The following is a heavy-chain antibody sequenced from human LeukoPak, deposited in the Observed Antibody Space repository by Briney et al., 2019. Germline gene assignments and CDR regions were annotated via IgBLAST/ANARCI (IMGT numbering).Heavy chain of an antibody. Sequence: LSGGSLRLSCAASGFTFSRYWMSWMRQAPGKGLEWVSYISSSSSTIYYADSVKGRFTISRDNAKNSLYLQMNSLRDEDTAVYYCARDGGDGYNEGYFDYWGQGTLVTVSS. CDR1: GFTFSRYW. V-gene: IGHV3-48*02. J-gene: IGHJ4*02. D-gene: IGHD5-24*01. CDR2: ISSSSSTI. CDR3: ARDGGDGYNEGYFDY.